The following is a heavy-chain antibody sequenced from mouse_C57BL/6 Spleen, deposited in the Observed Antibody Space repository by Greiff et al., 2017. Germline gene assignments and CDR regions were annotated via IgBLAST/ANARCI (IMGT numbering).Heavy chain of an antibody. V-gene: IGHV1-26*01. D-gene: IGHD3-1*01. CDR2: INPNNGGT. J-gene: IGHJ2*01. Sequence: EVQLQQSGPELVKPGASVKISCKASGYTFTDYYMNWVKQSHGKSLEWIGDINPNNGGTSYNQKFKGKATLTVDTSSSTAYMELRSLTSEDSAVYYCAREGANFYYFDYWGQGTTLTVSS. CDR1: GYTFTDYY. CDR3: AREGANFYYFDY.